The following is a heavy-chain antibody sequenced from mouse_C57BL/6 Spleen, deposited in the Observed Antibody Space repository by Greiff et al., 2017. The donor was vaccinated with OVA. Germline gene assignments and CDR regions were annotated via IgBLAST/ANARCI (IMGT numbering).Heavy chain of an antibody. D-gene: IGHD2-3*01. V-gene: IGHV5-17*01. J-gene: IGHJ1*03. Sequence: EVMLVESGGGLVKPGGSLKLSCAASGFTFSDYGMHWVRQAPEKGLEWVAYISSGSSTIYYADTVKGRFTISRDNAKNTLFLQMTSLRSEDTAMYYCAKGDGYIWYFDVWGTGTTVTVSS. CDR1: GFTFSDYG. CDR3: AKGDGYIWYFDV. CDR2: ISSGSSTI.